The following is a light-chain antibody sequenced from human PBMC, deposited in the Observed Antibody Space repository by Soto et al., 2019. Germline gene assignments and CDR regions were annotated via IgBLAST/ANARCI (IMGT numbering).Light chain of an antibody. CDR2: DDS. CDR1: TIGSKS. V-gene: IGLV3-21*02. CDR3: QLWDSSSDHVI. Sequence: SYELTQPPSVSVAPGQTARITCGGNTIGSKSVHWYQQRPGQAPVLVVYDDSDRPSGIPARFSGSNSGNTATLTISRVEAGDEADYSCQLWDSSSDHVIFGGGTKLTVL. J-gene: IGLJ2*01.